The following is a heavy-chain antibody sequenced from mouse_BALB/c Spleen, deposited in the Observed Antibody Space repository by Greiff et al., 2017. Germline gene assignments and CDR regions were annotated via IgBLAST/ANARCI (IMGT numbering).Heavy chain of an antibody. CDR3: ARDYGSSAQDFDV. J-gene: IGHJ1*01. CDR2: INPGSGGT. V-gene: IGHV1-54*01. D-gene: IGHD1-1*01. CDR1: GYAFTNYL. Sequence: VQLQQSGAELVRPGTSVKVSCKASGYAFTNYLIEWVKQRPGQGLEWIGEINPGSGGTNYNEKFKGKATLTADKSSSTAYMQLSSLTSDDSAVYFGARDYGSSAQDFDVWGAGTTVTVSS.